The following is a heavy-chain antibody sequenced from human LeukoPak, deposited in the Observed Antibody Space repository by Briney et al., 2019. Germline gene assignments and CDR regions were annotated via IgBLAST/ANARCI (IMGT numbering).Heavy chain of an antibody. D-gene: IGHD2-2*01. Sequence: GESLKISCKGSGYSFSSYWIAWVRQMPGKGLERMGVIYPRDSRTTYSPSFQDQVTISADKSISTAYLQWTSLKASDTAMYYCARHLSDITSSPNYWGPGTLVTVSS. CDR1: GYSFSSYW. CDR3: ARHLSDITSSPNY. CDR2: IYPRDSRT. J-gene: IGHJ4*02. V-gene: IGHV5-51*01.